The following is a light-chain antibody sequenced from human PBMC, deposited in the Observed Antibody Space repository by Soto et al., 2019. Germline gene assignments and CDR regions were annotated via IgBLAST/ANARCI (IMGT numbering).Light chain of an antibody. J-gene: IGKJ2*03. V-gene: IGKV3-15*01. CDR3: QQYNNWPPYS. Sequence: ETVMTQPPATLSVSPVERATLSCRASQSVTSNLAWYQQKPGQAPRLLIYGASTRATGIPARFSGSGSGTEFTLTISSLQSEDFAVYYCQQYNNWPPYSFGQGTKVDIK. CDR2: GAS. CDR1: QSVTSN.